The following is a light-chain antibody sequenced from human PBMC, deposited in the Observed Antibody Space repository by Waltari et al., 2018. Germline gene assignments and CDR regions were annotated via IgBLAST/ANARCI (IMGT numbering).Light chain of an antibody. J-gene: IGKJ1*01. CDR3: QQNYYTPWT. V-gene: IGKV1-39*01. CDR2: GAS. Sequence: DIQMTQSPSSLSASVGDRVTITCRASQSISNYLNWYQQKPGKAPHLLIYGASNLQSGVPLRFSGSRSGTDFTLSISSLQPEDFATYYCQQNYYTPWTFGQGTKVEIK. CDR1: QSISNY.